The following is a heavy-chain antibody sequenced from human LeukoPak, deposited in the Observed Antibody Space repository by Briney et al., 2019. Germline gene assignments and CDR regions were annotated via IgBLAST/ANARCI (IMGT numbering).Heavy chain of an antibody. CDR2: IGTRSTSM. CDR3: AREGGGDYGEGFDY. Sequence: GGSLRLSCAASRFNTFSKYSMNWVRPAPGEGLEWVSFIGTRSTSMYYADSVRGRFSISRDNAKNSVYLQMNSLRAEDTAVYYCAREGGGDYGEGFDYWGQGTLVTVSS. CDR1: RFNTFSKYS. D-gene: IGHD4/OR15-4a*01. J-gene: IGHJ4*02. V-gene: IGHV3-21*01.